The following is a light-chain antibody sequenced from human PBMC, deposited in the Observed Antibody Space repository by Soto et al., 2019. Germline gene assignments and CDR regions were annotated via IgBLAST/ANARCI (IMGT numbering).Light chain of an antibody. J-gene: IGKJ5*01. CDR3: QQPISFPIT. CDR2: AAS. Sequence: DIQMTQSPSSVSASVGDRFSITCRASRDISSWLAWYQQKPGKAPKLLIYAASSLQSGVPSRFSGSGSGTDFTLTIRSLQPEDFATYYCQQPISFPITFGQGTRLEIK. CDR1: RDISSW. V-gene: IGKV1D-12*01.